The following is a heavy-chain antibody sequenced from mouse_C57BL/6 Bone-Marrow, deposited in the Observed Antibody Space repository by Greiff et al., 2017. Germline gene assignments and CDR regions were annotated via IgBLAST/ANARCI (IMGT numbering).Heavy chain of an antibody. V-gene: IGHV14-4*01. D-gene: IGHD2-3*01. Sequence: EVQLQESGAELVRPGASVKLSCTASGFNIKDDYIHWVKQRPEQGLEWIGWIDPEIGDTEYASKFQGKATITSDTSSNTAYLQLSSLTSEDTAVYYCASFDVNYFDFWCQGTPLTVAS. CDR2: IDPEIGDT. CDR1: GFNIKDDY. J-gene: IGHJ2*01. CDR3: ASFDVNYFDF.